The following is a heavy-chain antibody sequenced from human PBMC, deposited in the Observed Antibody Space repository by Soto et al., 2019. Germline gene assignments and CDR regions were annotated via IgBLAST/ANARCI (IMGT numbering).Heavy chain of an antibody. CDR2: IIPILGIA. J-gene: IGHJ2*01. CDR1: GGTFSSYT. Sequence: SCKASGGTFSSYTISWVRQAPGQGLEWMGRIIPILGIANYAQKFQGRVTITADKSTSTAYMELSSLRSEDTAVYYCARGRHSGYDSGCWYFDLWGRGTLVTVSS. CDR3: ARGRHSGYDSGCWYFDL. D-gene: IGHD5-12*01. V-gene: IGHV1-69*02.